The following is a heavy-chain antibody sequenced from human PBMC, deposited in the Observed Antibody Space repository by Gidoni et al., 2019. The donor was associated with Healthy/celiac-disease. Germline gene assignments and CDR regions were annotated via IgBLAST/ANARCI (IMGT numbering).Heavy chain of an antibody. CDR3: AKLRTTVSDWFFDL. CDR2: IYYSGST. CDR1: GGSITSDAYY. J-gene: IGHJ2*01. D-gene: IGHD4-17*01. V-gene: IGHV4-31*03. Sequence: QVQLQESGPGLVKPTETLSLTCTVSGGSITSDAYYWSWIRQHPGKGLEWIGYIYYSGSTNYNPSLKSRVSILVDTSKTQFSLKLISVTAADTAVYYCAKLRTTVSDWFFDLWGRGTLVTVSS.